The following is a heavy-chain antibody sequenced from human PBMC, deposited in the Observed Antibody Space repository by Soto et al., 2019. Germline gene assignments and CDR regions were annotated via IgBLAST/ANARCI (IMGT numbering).Heavy chain of an antibody. J-gene: IGHJ4*02. CDR1: GGSFSGYY. D-gene: IGHD5-12*01. CDR3: ARAAWLRYAVDY. V-gene: IGHV4-34*01. CDR2: INHSGST. Sequence: SETLSLTCAVYGGSFSGYYWSWIRQPPGKGLEWIGEINHSGSTNYNPSLKSRVTISVDTSKNQFSLKLSSVTAADTAVYYCARAAWLRYAVDYWGQGTLVTVSS.